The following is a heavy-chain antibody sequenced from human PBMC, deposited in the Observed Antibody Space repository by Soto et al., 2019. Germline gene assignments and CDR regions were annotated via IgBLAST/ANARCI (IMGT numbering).Heavy chain of an antibody. Sequence: GGSLRLSCTASGFTFNTHCMHWVRHAPGKGLVWVSRIYFDGITTNYADSVKGRLTVSRDNAKNTVYLHVNTLRDEDTAVYYCARGGAMGVDYWGQGTLVTVS. CDR3: ARGGAMGVDY. J-gene: IGHJ4*02. CDR1: GFTFNTHC. V-gene: IGHV3-74*01. D-gene: IGHD1-26*01. CDR2: IYFDGITT.